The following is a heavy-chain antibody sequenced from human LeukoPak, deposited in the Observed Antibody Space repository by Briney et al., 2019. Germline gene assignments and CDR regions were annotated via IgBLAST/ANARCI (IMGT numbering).Heavy chain of an antibody. D-gene: IGHD3-22*01. Sequence: EGSLRLSCAASGFTFDTHAMSWVRQAPGGGLEWISTMRGDGDNAYYADSVMGRFSLSRDKYKYTLYLHMNSLRPEDTAIYFCARLRGMIVASYFFDYWGQGALVTVSS. CDR3: ARLRGMIVASYFFDY. CDR1: GFTFDTHA. CDR2: MRGDGDNA. V-gene: IGHV3-23*01. J-gene: IGHJ4*02.